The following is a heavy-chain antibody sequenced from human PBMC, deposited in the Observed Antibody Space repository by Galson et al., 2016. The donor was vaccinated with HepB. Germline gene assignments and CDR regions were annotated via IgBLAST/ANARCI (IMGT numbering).Heavy chain of an antibody. Sequence: SLRLSCAASGFNFNTYTMNWVRQAPGKGLEWISYISSSSAYVDYAESVKGRFTISRENGKNSLYLQMNSLRAEDTAVYYCARDRSRFSSGYHTGARDVFAIWGQGTVVTVSS. J-gene: IGHJ3*02. CDR2: ISSSSAYV. D-gene: IGHD3-3*01. CDR1: GFNFNTYT. V-gene: IGHV3-21*01. CDR3: ARDRSRFSSGYHTGARDVFAI.